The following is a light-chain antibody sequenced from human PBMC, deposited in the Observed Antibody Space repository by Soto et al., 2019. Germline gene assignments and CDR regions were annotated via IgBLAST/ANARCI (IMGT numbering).Light chain of an antibody. CDR1: QSVNSN. CDR3: QQYGRSPFT. Sequence: ETVMTQSPATLSVSPGERATLSCRASQSVNSNLAWYQQESGQPPRLLVFGASTRATGIPERFSGSGSGTDFTLTISRLEPEDFAVYYCQQYGRSPFTFGPGTKVDIK. CDR2: GAS. V-gene: IGKV3-20*01. J-gene: IGKJ3*01.